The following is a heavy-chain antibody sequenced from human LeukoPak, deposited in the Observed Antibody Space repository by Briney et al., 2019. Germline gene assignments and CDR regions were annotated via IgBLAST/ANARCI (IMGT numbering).Heavy chain of an antibody. J-gene: IGHJ4*02. CDR3: ARDRPADY. Sequence: GGSLRLSCAASGLTFSSYTMNGVRQAPGKGLEWVSSISSSSSYIYYADSLKCRFTISRDNAKNSLYLQMNSLRAEDTAVYYCARDRPADYWGQGTLVTVSS. CDR2: ISSSSSYI. V-gene: IGHV3-21*01. CDR1: GLTFSSYT.